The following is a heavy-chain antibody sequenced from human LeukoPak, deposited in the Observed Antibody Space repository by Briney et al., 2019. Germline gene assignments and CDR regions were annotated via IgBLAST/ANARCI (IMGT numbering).Heavy chain of an antibody. CDR1: GFTFSSYS. Sequence: GGSLRLSCAASGFTFSSYSMNWVRQAPGKGLEWVSSISISSSYIYYADSMKGRFTISRDNAKNLLYLLMNSLRAEDTALYYCARRINHGCCRVDYWGQGTLVTVSS. CDR2: ISISSSYI. CDR3: ARRINHGCCRVDY. J-gene: IGHJ4*02. V-gene: IGHV3-21*01. D-gene: IGHD2-15*01.